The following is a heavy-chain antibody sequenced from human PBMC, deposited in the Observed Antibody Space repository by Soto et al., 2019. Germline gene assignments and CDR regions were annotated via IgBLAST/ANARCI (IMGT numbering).Heavy chain of an antibody. Sequence: SETLRLTYTVSGGYISSYYCSWIRQPPGKGLEWIGYMYYSGSTNYNPSLKSRVTISVDTSKNQFSLKLSSVTAADTAVYYCARAGAATLSDYWGQGTLVTVSS. D-gene: IGHD2-15*01. V-gene: IGHV4-59*01. J-gene: IGHJ4*02. CDR3: ARAGAATLSDY. CDR2: MYYSGST. CDR1: GGYISSYY.